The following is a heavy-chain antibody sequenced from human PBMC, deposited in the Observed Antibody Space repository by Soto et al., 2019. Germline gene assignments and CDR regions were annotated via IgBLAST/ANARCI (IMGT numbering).Heavy chain of an antibody. CDR3: ASTTCSGGSCYAGY. Sequence: SETLSLTCTVSGGSISSDYWSWIRQPPGKGLEWIGYIYYSGSTNYNPSLKSRVTISVDTSKNQFSLKLSSVTATDTAVYYCASTTCSGGSCYAGYWGQGTLVTVPQ. CDR2: IYYSGST. D-gene: IGHD2-15*01. V-gene: IGHV4-59*01. J-gene: IGHJ4*02. CDR1: GGSISSDY.